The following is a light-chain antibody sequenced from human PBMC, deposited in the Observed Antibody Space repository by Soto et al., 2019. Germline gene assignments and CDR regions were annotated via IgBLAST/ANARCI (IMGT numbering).Light chain of an antibody. CDR1: QSVLSSSNNKNY. V-gene: IGKV4-1*01. CDR3: QQYCCRPLT. Sequence: DIVMTQSPDSLAVSLGERATINCKSSQSVLSSSNNKNYLAWYQQKTRQPPKLLINWASTRASGVTDRFSGNSSGTDITLTISRRQAEDVVFYYCQQYCCRPLTFGQGTNVEIK. CDR2: WAS. J-gene: IGKJ1*01.